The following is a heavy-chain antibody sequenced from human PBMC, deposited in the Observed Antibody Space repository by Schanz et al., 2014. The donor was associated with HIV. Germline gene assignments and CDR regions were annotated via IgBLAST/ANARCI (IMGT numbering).Heavy chain of an antibody. V-gene: IGHV3-23*01. CDR3: AKGRYMGATLVQFAY. Sequence: EVQMLESGGGLAQPGGSLRLSCEASGFTFNTYAMAWVRQAPGKGLEWVSTTSSSGGSTYSADSVKGRFTISRDNSKTTLFLQMNSVKVVDPAVYFCAKGRYMGATLVQFAYWGPGTVVTVPS. CDR2: TSSSGGST. D-gene: IGHD1-26*01. J-gene: IGHJ4*02. CDR1: GFTFNTYA.